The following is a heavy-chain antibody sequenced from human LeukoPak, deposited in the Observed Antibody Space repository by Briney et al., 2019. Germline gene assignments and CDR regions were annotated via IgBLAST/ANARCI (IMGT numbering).Heavy chain of an antibody. J-gene: IGHJ4*02. CDR1: GYTFTGYY. D-gene: IGHD5-18*01. V-gene: IGHV1-2*06. Sequence: ASVKVSCKASGYTFTGYYMHWVRQAPGQGLEWMGRINPNSGGTNYAQKFQGRVTITRDTSASTAYMELSSLRSEDTAVYYCARFNRYSYGMGFDYWGQGTLVTVSS. CDR3: ARFNRYSYGMGFDY. CDR2: INPNSGGT.